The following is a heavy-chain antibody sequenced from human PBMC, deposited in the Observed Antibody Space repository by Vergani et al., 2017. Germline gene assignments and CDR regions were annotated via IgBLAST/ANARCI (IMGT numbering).Heavy chain of an antibody. J-gene: IGHJ5*02. V-gene: IGHV3-33*01. D-gene: IGHD1-14*01. CDR1: GCPFNQYG. Sequence: QVQLVESGGGVVQPGRSLRLSCSASGCPFNQYGMHWVRQAPGKGLEWVAVTWYDGNNKHYADSVKGRFTISRDNSKSTMYLQMNSLRDEDPGVYYCARDLRLLYNRFDPWGQGTLVTVSS. CDR3: ARDLRLLYNRFDP. CDR2: TWYDGNNK.